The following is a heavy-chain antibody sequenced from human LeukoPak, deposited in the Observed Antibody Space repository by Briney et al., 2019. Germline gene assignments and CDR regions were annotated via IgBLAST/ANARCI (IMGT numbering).Heavy chain of an antibody. J-gene: IGHJ3*02. CDR2: VYPGDSDT. CDR1: GYRFTSYW. CDR3: ARQGGSYSGAFDI. D-gene: IGHD1-26*01. Sequence: GESLKISCKGSGYRFTSYWIGWVRRMPGKGLEWMGIVYPGDSDTRYSPSFQGQVTISADKSISTAYLQWSSLKASDTAVYYCARQGGSYSGAFDIWGQGTVVTVSS. V-gene: IGHV5-51*01.